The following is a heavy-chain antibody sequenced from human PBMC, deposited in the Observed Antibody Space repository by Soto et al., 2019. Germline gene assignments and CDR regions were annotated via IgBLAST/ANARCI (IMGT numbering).Heavy chain of an antibody. CDR2: MFYSGST. D-gene: IGHD5-12*01. CDR1: GASISSGRSY. J-gene: IGHJ4*02. CDR3: ARDNGYGHFDS. V-gene: IGHV4-31*03. Sequence: QVQLQESGPGLVKPSQTLSLTYTVSGASISSGRSYWSWIRQHPGKGLEWIGYMFYSGSTYYHPSLKSRVNISADTSKNQFSLRLTSVTPADTAMYYCARDNGYGHFDSWGQGTLVTVSS.